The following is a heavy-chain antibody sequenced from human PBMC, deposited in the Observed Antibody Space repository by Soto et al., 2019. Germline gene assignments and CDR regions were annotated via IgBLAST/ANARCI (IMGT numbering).Heavy chain of an antibody. J-gene: IGHJ4*02. V-gene: IGHV2-5*02. Sequence: QITLKESGPTLVKPTQTLTLTCTFSGFSLSTSGVGLGWIRQPPGKALEWLALIYWDDDKRYRPSLKTRLTITKDTPKKQVVLTMTNMDPVDTGTYYCARSLMVRGVTTFAYWGKGTLVTVSS. CDR3: ARSLMVRGVTTFAY. CDR2: IYWDDDK. CDR1: GFSLSTSGVG. D-gene: IGHD3-10*01.